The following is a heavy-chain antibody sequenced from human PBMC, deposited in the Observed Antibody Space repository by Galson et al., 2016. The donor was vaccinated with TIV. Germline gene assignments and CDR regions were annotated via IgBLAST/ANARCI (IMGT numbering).Heavy chain of an antibody. D-gene: IGHD7-27*01. V-gene: IGHV3-NL1*01. CDR2: IYPSGASYYP. J-gene: IGHJ4*02. Sequence: SLRLSCAASGFTFSTYVMHWVRQAPGKGLEWASIIYPSGASYYPESTESVKGRFTISRDNSKNTVFLQINSLRVEDTAVYYCATSTMPNLGDYWGQGTLVTVST. CDR1: GFTFSTYV. CDR3: ATSTMPNLGDY.